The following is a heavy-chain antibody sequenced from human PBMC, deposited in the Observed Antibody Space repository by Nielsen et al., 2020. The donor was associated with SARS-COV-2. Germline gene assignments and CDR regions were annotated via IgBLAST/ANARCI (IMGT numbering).Heavy chain of an antibody. D-gene: IGHD6-19*01. CDR3: IVSSNKGAVAGPIDY. J-gene: IGHJ4*02. CDR1: GFTFSSYA. V-gene: IGHV3-64D*06. CDR2: ISSNGGST. Sequence: GESLKISCSASGFTFSSYAMHWVRQAPGKGLEYVSAISSNGGSTYYADSVKGRFTISRDNSKNTLYLQMSSLRAEDTAVYYCIVSSNKGAVAGPIDYWGQGTLVTVSS.